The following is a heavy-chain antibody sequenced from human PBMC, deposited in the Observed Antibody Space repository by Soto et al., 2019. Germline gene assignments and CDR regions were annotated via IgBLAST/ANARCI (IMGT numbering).Heavy chain of an antibody. Sequence: GGSLRLACAASGFTFSSYAMHWVRQAPGKGLEWVAVISYDGSNKYYADSVKGRFTISRDNSKNTLYLQMNSLRAEDTAVYYCARDYRLWFGELLPTYYYGMDVWGQGTTVTVSS. CDR2: ISYDGSNK. J-gene: IGHJ6*02. D-gene: IGHD3-10*01. CDR1: GFTFSSYA. CDR3: ARDYRLWFGELLPTYYYGMDV. V-gene: IGHV3-30-3*01.